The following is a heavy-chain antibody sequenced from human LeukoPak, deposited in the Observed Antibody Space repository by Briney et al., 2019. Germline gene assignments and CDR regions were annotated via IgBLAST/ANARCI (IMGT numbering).Heavy chain of an antibody. CDR2: ISSSGST. Sequence: PSETLSLTCTVSGDSISSGDYYWSWIRQPAGKGLEWIGRISSSGSTNYNPSLKSRVTISVDTSKNQFSLKLSSVTAADTAVYYCAREVSWYYGSGSYYLDYYYYYYMDVWGKGTTVTISS. CDR3: AREVSWYYGSGSYYLDYYYYYYMDV. V-gene: IGHV4-61*02. CDR1: GDSISSGDYY. J-gene: IGHJ6*03. D-gene: IGHD3-10*01.